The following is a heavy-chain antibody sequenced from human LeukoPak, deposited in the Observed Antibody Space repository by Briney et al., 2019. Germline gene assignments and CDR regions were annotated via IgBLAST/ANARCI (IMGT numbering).Heavy chain of an antibody. CDR3: ARWGDSRDAFDI. CDR1: GGSISSGSYY. V-gene: IGHV4-61*02. CDR2: LFSSGKP. D-gene: IGHD6-13*01. Sequence: SETLSLTCTVSGGSISSGSYYWSWIRQPAGKGLEWIGRLFSSGKPNYNPSLKSRVSMSVDRSKNQFFLNLTSVTAADTAVYYCARWGDSRDAFDIWGQGTMVTVSS. J-gene: IGHJ3*02.